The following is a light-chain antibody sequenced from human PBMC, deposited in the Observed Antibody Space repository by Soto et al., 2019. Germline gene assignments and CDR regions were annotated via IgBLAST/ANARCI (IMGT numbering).Light chain of an antibody. CDR2: GAS. J-gene: IGKJ1*01. V-gene: IGKV3-20*01. CDR1: QSVRSTY. CDR3: QQYANSPPT. Sequence: EIVLTQSPGILSLSPGERATLSCRASQSVRSTYLAWYQQKPGQAPRLLIYGASTRATGIPDRFSGSGSGTDFTLTISRLEPEDFAVYYCQQYANSPPTFGQGTKVEIK.